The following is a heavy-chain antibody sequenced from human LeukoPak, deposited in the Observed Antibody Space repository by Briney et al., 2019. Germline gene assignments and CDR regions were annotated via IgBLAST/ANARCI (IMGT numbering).Heavy chain of an antibody. D-gene: IGHD3-16*01. CDR1: GFTFDDFG. CDR3: AKLQMRGGRATGGFDY. CDR2: ISGDGDST. J-gene: IGHJ4*02. Sequence: PGGSLRLSCAASGFTFDDFGMHWVRRAPGKGLEWVSLISGDGDSTYYADSVKGRFTISRDNSKNSLYLQMNSLRSEDTALDFCAKLQMRGGRATGGFDYWGQGALVTVSA. V-gene: IGHV3-43*02.